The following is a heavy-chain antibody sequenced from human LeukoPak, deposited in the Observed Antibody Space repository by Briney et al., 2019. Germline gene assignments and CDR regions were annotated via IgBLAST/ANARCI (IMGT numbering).Heavy chain of an antibody. V-gene: IGHV4-39*01. D-gene: IGHD3-22*01. J-gene: IGHJ4*02. CDR3: AGVSSGYYSWGYFDY. Sequence: SETLSLTCTVSGGSISSGSYYWGWIRQPPGKGLEWIGSIYYSGSTYYNPSLKSRVTISVDTSKNQFSLKLSSVTAADTAVYYCAGVSSGYYSWGYFDYWGQGTLVTVSS. CDR1: GGSISSGSYY. CDR2: IYYSGST.